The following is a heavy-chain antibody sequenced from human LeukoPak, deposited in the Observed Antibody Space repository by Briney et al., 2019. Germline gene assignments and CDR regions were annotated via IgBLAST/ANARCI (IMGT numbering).Heavy chain of an antibody. CDR2: IYYSGST. CDR3: ARDSGYYYGMDV. V-gene: IGHV4-59*01. J-gene: IGHJ6*02. Sequence: SETLSLTCTVSGGSISSYYWSWIRQPPGKGLEWIGYIYYSGSTNYNPSLKSRVTISVDTSKNQFSLKLSSVTAADTAVYYCARDSGYYYGMDVWGQGTTVIVSS. CDR1: GGSISSYY.